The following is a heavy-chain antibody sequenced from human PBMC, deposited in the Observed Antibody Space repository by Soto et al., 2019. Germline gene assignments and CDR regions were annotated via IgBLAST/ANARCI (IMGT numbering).Heavy chain of an antibody. V-gene: IGHV3-13*01. CDR2: IGAAGDT. D-gene: IGHD6-13*01. J-gene: IGHJ4*02. CDR1: GFTFSSYD. CDR3: ESGGRGSSWYEGGSRIDY. Sequence: EVQLVESGGGLVQPGGSLRLSCAASGFTFSSYDMHWVRQVTGKGLEWVSAIGAAGDTYYPDSVKGRFTISRENAKNSLYLQMNRLRAEDTAVYYCESGGRGSSWYEGGSRIDYWGQGTLVTVSS.